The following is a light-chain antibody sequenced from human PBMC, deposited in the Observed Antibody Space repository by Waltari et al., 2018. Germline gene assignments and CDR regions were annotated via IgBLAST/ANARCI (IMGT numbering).Light chain of an antibody. V-gene: IGKV3-15*01. CDR1: QSVSSN. Sequence: DIVMTQSPATLSVSPGERATLSCRASQSVSSNLAWYQQKPGQAPRLLIHGASTRATDIPARFSGSGSGTEFTLTISSLQSEDFAVYYCQQYNNWPVWTFGQGTKVEIK. CDR2: GAS. J-gene: IGKJ1*01. CDR3: QQYNNWPVWT.